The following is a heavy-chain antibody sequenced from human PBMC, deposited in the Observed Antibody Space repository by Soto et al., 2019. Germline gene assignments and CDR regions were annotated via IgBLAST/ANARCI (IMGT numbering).Heavy chain of an antibody. V-gene: IGHV3-23*01. J-gene: IGHJ4*02. CDR3: ANNKGGSYCSRTSCLYCFDS. Sequence: EVQVLESGGCLVQPGGSLRLSCAASGFTFNTYAMSWVRQAPGKGLGWVSAISDSGSTYYADSVKGRFTISRDNSKNTLYLEMNSLRAEDKAVYYCANNKGGSYCSRTSCLYCFDSWGQGTLVTVSS. CDR2: ISDSGST. CDR1: GFTFNTYA. D-gene: IGHD2-2*01.